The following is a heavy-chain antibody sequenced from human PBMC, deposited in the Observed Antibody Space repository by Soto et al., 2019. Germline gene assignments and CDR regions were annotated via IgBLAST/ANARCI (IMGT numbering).Heavy chain of an antibody. CDR3: ARDLTFSGYDFDWYFDR. V-gene: IGHV3-23*01. Sequence: EVQLLESGGRLVPPGGSLRLSCATSGFKLRSYAMNWVRQAPGKGLDWVAGISGRGHMTFYSDSVKGRFTISRDNSNNMVYLQMNSLRPEDTATYYCARDLTFSGYDFDWYFDRWGRGTLVTVSS. CDR1: GFKLRSYA. D-gene: IGHD5-12*01. J-gene: IGHJ2*01. CDR2: ISGRGHMT.